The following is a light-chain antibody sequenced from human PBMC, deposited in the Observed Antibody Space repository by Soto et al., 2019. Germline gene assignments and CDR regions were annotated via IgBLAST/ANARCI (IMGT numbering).Light chain of an antibody. Sequence: IQLTQSPSSLSASVGDRVTITCRASQDISSYLAWYQQNPGKAPKLLIYDSSTLQSGVPSRFSGSGSGTDFTLTISSLQPEDFATYYCQQLNSYPRTFGQGTKVDIK. CDR3: QQLNSYPRT. V-gene: IGKV1-9*01. CDR1: QDISSY. J-gene: IGKJ1*01. CDR2: DSS.